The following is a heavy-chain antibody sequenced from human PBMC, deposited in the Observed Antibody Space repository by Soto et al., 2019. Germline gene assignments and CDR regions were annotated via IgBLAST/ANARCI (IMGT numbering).Heavy chain of an antibody. V-gene: IGHV3-21*01. CDR3: ARDATPHVTVAYYYSYSMDV. Sequence: GGSLRLSCAASGFTFSTYSMNWVRQAPGKGLEWVSSISSGGRYIYYAESVKGRFTISRDNAKNSLSLQMNSLRAEDTAVYYCARDATPHVTVAYYYSYSMDVWGQGTTVTVS. D-gene: IGHD2-21*02. CDR1: GFTFSTYS. CDR2: ISSGGRYI. J-gene: IGHJ6*02.